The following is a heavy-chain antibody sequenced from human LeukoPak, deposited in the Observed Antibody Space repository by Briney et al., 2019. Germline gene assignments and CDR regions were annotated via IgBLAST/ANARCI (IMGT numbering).Heavy chain of an antibody. CDR3: ARELYCSSTSCSDV. D-gene: IGHD2-2*01. CDR2: IYYSGST. J-gene: IGHJ6*04. CDR1: GGSISSYY. V-gene: IGHV4-59*01. Sequence: PSETLSLTCTVSGGSISSYYWSWIRQPPGKGPEWVGYIYYSGSTNYNPFLKSRVTISVDTSKNQFSLKLSSVTAADTAVYYCARELYCSSTSCSDVWGKGTTVTVSS.